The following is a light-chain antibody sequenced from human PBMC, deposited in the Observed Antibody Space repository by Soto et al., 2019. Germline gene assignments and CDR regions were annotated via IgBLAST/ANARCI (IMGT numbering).Light chain of an antibody. CDR1: QSISSY. J-gene: IGKJ1*01. V-gene: IGKV1-5*01. CDR2: AAS. CDR3: QQYNSYSWT. Sequence: DIQMTQSPSSLSASVGDIVTITCRASQSISSYLNWYQQKPVKAPKLLIYAASSLQSGVPSRFSGSGSGTELTLTISSLQHDDFATYYCQQYNSYSWTFGQGTKVDI.